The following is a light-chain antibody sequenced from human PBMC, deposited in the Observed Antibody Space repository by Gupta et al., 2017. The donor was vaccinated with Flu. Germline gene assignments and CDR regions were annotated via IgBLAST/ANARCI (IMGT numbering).Light chain of an antibody. J-gene: IGLJ3*02. CDR3: NSRDSTDSRQGV. CDR1: NVRNSD. V-gene: IGLV3-19*01. Sequence: QTVRSTCQGDNVRNSDARLSHQKPGQPPNLVIYPNNLRPSGVPGRFSGSSSGNAASLAITGAQAEEEADYYCNSRDSTDSRQGVFGGGTKLTVL. CDR2: PNN.